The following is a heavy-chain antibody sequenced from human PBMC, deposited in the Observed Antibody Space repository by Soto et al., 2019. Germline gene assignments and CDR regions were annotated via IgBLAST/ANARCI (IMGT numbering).Heavy chain of an antibody. D-gene: IGHD6-13*01. Sequence: NPSETLSLTCAVYGGSFSGYYWSWIRQPPGKGLEWIGEINHSGSTNYNPSLKSRVTISVDTSKNQFSLKLSSVTAADTAVYYCARTRSSSWYRMYSWFDPWGQGTLVTVSS. V-gene: IGHV4-34*01. CDR2: INHSGST. CDR1: GGSFSGYY. CDR3: ARTRSSSWYRMYSWFDP. J-gene: IGHJ5*02.